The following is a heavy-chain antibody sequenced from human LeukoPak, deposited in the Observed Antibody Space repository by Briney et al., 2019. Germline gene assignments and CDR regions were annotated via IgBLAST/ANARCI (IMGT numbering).Heavy chain of an antibody. CDR1: GFTFTNYF. CDR2: VNSDGTST. D-gene: IGHD2-15*01. J-gene: IGHJ5*02. CDR3: ARRVDATRWFDP. V-gene: IGHV3-74*03. Sequence: GGSLRLSCAASGFTFTNYFMHWVRQAPGKGLVWVSRVNSDGTSTMYADSVKGRFTISRDNAKNTLYLQMNSLRDEDTAVYYCARRVDATRWFDPWGQGSLVTVSS.